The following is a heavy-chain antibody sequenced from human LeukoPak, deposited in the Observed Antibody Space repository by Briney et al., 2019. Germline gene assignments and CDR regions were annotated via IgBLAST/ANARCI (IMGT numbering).Heavy chain of an antibody. CDR2: INPNSGGT. CDR3: ARGGSVSRVAFDI. V-gene: IGHV1-2*02. Sequence: ASVKVSCKASGYTFTGYYMHWVRQAPGQGLEWMGWINPNSGGTNYAQKFQGRVTMTRDTSISTAYMELSRLRSDDSAVYYCARGGSVSRVAFDIWGQGTMVTVSS. J-gene: IGHJ3*02. CDR1: GYTFTGYY. D-gene: IGHD3-10*01.